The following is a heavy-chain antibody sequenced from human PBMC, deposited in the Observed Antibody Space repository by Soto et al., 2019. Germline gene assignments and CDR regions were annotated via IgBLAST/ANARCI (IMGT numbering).Heavy chain of an antibody. V-gene: IGHV3-48*02. CDR2: ISSGSATI. CDR3: ARDSASYSSSSGSYWYFDL. Sequence: EVQLVESGGGLVQPGGSLRLSCAASGFTFSSYGMNWVRQAPGKGLEWVSYISSGSATICYADSVKGRFTISRDNAKNSLYLQVDSLRDEDTAVFYCARDSASYSSSSGSYWYFDLWGRGTLVTVSS. D-gene: IGHD6-6*01. J-gene: IGHJ2*01. CDR1: GFTFSSYG.